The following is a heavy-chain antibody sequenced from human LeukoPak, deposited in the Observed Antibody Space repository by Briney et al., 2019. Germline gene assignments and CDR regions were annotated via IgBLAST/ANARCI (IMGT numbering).Heavy chain of an antibody. D-gene: IGHD1-26*01. J-gene: IGHJ4*02. CDR2: ISSSGGST. V-gene: IGHV3-23*01. CDR1: GFTFSSSA. CDR3: AKVPYSGSYYSYLDY. Sequence: GGSLRLSCAASGFTFSSSAMSWVRQVPGKGLEWVSGISSSGGSTNYADSVRGRFTISRDNSKNTLYVQMNSLRDEDTALYYCAKVPYSGSYYSYLDYWGQGTLVTVSS.